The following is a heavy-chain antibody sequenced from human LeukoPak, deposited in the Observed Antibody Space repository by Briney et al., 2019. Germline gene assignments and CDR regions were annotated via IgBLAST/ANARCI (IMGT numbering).Heavy chain of an antibody. CDR1: GYGFTSYW. V-gene: IGHV5-10-1*01. CDR3: ARRDRTGWYDFDY. Sequence: GEPLKISCKGSGYGFTSYWISWVRQVPANGLEWMGWIDPSDSYTNYSPSLQGHVTISAAKSISTADLQWGSLKASDTAMYYCARRDRTGWYDFDYWGQGTLVTVSS. J-gene: IGHJ4*02. CDR2: IDPSDSYT. D-gene: IGHD6-19*01.